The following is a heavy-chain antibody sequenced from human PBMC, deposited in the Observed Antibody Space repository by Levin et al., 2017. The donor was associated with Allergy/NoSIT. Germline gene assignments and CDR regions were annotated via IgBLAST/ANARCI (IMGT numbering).Heavy chain of an antibody. CDR2: IYYSGST. V-gene: IGHV4-39*02. CDR3: AREGGTYSGSYQNTLRDI. Sequence: SETLSLTCTVSGGSISSSSYYWGWIRQPPGKGLEWIGSIYYSGSTYYNPSLKSRVTISVDTSKNQFSLKLSSVTAADTAVYYCAREGGTYSGSYQNTLRDIWGQGTMVTVSS. J-gene: IGHJ3*02. D-gene: IGHD1-26*01. CDR1: GGSISSSSYY.